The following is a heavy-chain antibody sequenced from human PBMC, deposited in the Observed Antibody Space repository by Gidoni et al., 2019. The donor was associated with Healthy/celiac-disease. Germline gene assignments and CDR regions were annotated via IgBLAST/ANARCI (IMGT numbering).Heavy chain of an antibody. J-gene: IGHJ4*02. CDR3: ARSAYYDILTGHRLPSGVFDY. CDR1: GGSFSGYY. D-gene: IGHD3-9*01. V-gene: IGHV4-34*01. Sequence: QVQLQQWGAGLLKPSETLSLTCAVYGGSFSGYYWSWIRQPPGKGLEWIGEINHSGSTNYNPSLKSRVTISVDTSKNQFSLKLSSVTAADTAVYYCARSAYYDILTGHRLPSGVFDYWGQGTLVTVSS. CDR2: INHSGST.